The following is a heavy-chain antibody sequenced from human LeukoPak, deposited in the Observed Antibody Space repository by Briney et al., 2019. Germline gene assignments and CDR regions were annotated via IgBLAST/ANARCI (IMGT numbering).Heavy chain of an antibody. Sequence: GGSLRLSCAASGFTFSIYAMHWVRHAPGKGLEYVSAISGNGVSTNYANSVKGRFTMSRDNSKNTLFLQMDSLRVEDTAVYYCARDRVGTSWSEFDSWGQGTLVTVSS. D-gene: IGHD6-13*01. CDR2: ISGNGVST. V-gene: IGHV3-64*01. CDR1: GFTFSIYA. CDR3: ARDRVGTSWSEFDS. J-gene: IGHJ4*02.